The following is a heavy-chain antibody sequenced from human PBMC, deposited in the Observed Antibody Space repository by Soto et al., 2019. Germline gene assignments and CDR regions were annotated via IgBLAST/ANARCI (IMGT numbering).Heavy chain of an antibody. CDR1: GGSISSSSYY. V-gene: IGHV4-39*01. Sequence: SETLSLTCTVSGGSISSSSYYWGWIRQPPGKGLEWIGSIYYSGSTYYNPSLKSRVTISVDTSKNQFSLKLSSVTAADTAVYYCARLASSTMVRGVTVDYWGQGTLVTLSS. J-gene: IGHJ4*02. CDR2: IYYSGST. D-gene: IGHD3-10*01. CDR3: ARLASSTMVRGVTVDY.